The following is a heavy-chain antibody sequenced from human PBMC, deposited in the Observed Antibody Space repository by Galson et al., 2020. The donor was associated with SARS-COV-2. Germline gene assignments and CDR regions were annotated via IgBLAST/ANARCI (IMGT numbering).Heavy chain of an antibody. Sequence: ASVKVSCKASGYTFTSYDINWVRQATGQGLEWMGWMNPNSGNTGYAQKFQGRVTMTRNTSISTAYMELSSLRSEDTAVYYCAITPSSGWYYFDYWGQGTLVTVSS. D-gene: IGHD6-19*01. CDR1: GYTFTSYD. J-gene: IGHJ4*02. V-gene: IGHV1-8*01. CDR3: AITPSSGWYYFDY. CDR2: MNPNSGNT.